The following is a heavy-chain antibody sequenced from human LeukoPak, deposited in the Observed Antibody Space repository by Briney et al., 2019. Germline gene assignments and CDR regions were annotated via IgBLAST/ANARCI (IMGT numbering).Heavy chain of an antibody. V-gene: IGHV4-59*08. J-gene: IGHJ3*02. D-gene: IGHD6-13*01. CDR2: IYYSGST. CDR3: ARHEPYSSSRDGAFDI. CDR1: GGSISSYY. Sequence: SETLSLTCTVSGGSISSYYWSWIRQPPGKGLEWIGCIYYSGSTNYNPSLKSRVTISVDTSKNQFSLKLSSVTAADTAVYYCARHEPYSSSRDGAFDIWGQGTMVTVSS.